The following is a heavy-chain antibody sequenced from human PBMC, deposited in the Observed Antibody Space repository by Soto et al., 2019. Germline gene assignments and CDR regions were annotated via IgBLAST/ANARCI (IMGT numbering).Heavy chain of an antibody. D-gene: IGHD6-19*01. CDR1: GFASNTYR. CDR3: ARDDGWLILDY. J-gene: IGHJ4*02. CDR2: ITRSSSYI. V-gene: IGHV3-21*06. Sequence: EVQLVESGGGPVKPGGSLRLSCAASGFASNTYRMTWVGQAPGMGLEWVAFITRSSSYIYYADSVRGGFPLSRDNAKNSLYLQMNSLRAEDTAIYYCARDDGWLILDYWGQGTLVTVSS.